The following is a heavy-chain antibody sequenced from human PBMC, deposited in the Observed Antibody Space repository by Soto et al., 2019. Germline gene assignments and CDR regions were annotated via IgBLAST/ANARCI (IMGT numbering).Heavy chain of an antibody. CDR2: IYHSGNT. Sequence: SETLSLICAVSGGSISSSGYSWSWIRQPPGKGLEWIGYIYHSGNTYYNPSLKSRVTISVDRSKNQFSLKLSSVTAADTAVYYCAKAGGLGTVAVDYWGQGTLVTVSS. D-gene: IGHD6-19*01. CDR3: AKAGGLGTVAVDY. J-gene: IGHJ4*02. V-gene: IGHV4-30-2*01. CDR1: GGSISSSGYS.